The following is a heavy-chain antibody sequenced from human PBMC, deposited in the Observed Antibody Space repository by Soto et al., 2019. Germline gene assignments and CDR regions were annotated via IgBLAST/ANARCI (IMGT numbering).Heavy chain of an antibody. CDR2: IYHSVST. Sequence: PSETLSLTCAVSGGSISSGGYSWSWIRQPPGKGLECIGYIYHSVSTYYNPSLKSRVTISVDRSKNQFSLKLSSVTAADTAVYYCARGPPLGVWGQGSLVTVSS. V-gene: IGHV4-30-2*01. J-gene: IGHJ4*02. CDR1: GGSISSGGYS. CDR3: ARGPPLGV.